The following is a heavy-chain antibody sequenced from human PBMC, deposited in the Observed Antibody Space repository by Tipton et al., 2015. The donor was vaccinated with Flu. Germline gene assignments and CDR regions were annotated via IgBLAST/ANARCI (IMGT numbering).Heavy chain of an antibody. CDR3: ARGAGGPATAYDC. Sequence: LSCTVSGGSISTYYWSWIRQPAGKGLEWIGRIYTSGSTNYNPSLKSRVTMSVDTSKNQFSLRLSSVTAADTAVYYCARGAGGPATAYDCWGQGTLVTVSS. CDR2: IYTSGST. J-gene: IGHJ4*02. CDR1: GGSISTYY. D-gene: IGHD1-1*01. V-gene: IGHV4-4*07.